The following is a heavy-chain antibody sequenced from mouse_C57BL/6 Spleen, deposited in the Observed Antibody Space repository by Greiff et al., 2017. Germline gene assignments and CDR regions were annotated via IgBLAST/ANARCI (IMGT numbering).Heavy chain of an antibody. CDR2: IDPSDSYT. V-gene: IGHV1-50*01. Sequence: VQLQQPGAELVKPGASVKLSCKASGYTFTSYWMQWVKQRPGQGLEWIGEIDPSDSYTNYNQKFKGKATLTVDTSSSTAYMQLSSLTSEDSAVYYCARGREFDYWGQGTTLTVSS. CDR1: GYTFTSYW. J-gene: IGHJ2*01. CDR3: ARGREFDY.